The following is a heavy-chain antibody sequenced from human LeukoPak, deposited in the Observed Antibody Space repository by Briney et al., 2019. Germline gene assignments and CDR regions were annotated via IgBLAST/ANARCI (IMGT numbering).Heavy chain of an antibody. J-gene: IGHJ4*02. D-gene: IGHD2-15*01. Sequence: GGSLRLSCAASGFTFSSYWMSWVRQAPGKGLEWVANIKQDGSEKYYEDSVKGRFTISRDNAKNSLYLQMNSLRAEDTAVYYCARDQSCSGGSCSGPDFDFWGQGTLVTVSS. CDR3: ARDQSCSGGSCSGPDFDF. CDR1: GFTFSSYW. V-gene: IGHV3-7*01. CDR2: IKQDGSEK.